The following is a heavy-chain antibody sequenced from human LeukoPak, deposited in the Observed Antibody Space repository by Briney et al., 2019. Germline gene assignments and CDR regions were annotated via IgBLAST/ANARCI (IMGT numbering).Heavy chain of an antibody. CDR3: APRPGGDAFDI. J-gene: IGHJ3*02. CDR1: GHSISSGNY. V-gene: IGHV4-38-2*02. CDR2: FYYTGIT. Sequence: SETLSLTCTVSGHSISSGNYWGWIRQPPGKGLEWIGSFYYTGITYYNPSLKSRVTISIDTSKNQFSLKLSSVTAADTAVYYCAPRPGGDAFDIWGQGTMVTVSS. D-gene: IGHD3-10*01.